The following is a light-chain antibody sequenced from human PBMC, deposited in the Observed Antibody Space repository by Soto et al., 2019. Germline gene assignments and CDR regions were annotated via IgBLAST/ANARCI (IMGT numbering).Light chain of an antibody. Sequence: EIVMTQSPANLSVSPGERATLSCRASQSVSSNLAWYQQKPGQGPRLLIYGASTRATSIPARFRGSGSGTEFTLTINSLQSEDFAVYYCHQYNKWPPYTFGQGTKLEIK. V-gene: IGKV3-15*01. CDR3: HQYNKWPPYT. J-gene: IGKJ2*01. CDR1: QSVSSN. CDR2: GAS.